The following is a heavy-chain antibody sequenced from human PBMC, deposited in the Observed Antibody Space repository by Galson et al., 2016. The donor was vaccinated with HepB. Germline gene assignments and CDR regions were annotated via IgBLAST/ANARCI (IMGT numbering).Heavy chain of an antibody. V-gene: IGHV1-69*06. CDR2: IIPIFGTA. J-gene: IGHJ6*02. Sequence: QSGAEVKKPGESLKISCKTSGGTFSSYAISWVRQAPGQGLEWMGGIIPIFGTANYAQKFQGRVTITADKSTSTAYMELSSLRFEDTAVYYCAGSPNYGMDVWGQGTTVTVSS. CDR1: GGTFSSYA. CDR3: AGSPNYGMDV.